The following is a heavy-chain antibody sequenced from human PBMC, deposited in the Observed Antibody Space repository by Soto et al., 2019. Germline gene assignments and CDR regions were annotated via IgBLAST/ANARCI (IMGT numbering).Heavy chain of an antibody. J-gene: IGHJ3*02. CDR3: ARARRWSSGWYGGQDAFDI. Sequence: EVQLVESGGGLVQPGGSLRLCCAASGFTVSSNYMSCVRQAPGKGLEWVSVIYSGGSTYYADSVKGRFTISRDNSKNTLYLQMNSLRAEDTAVYYCARARRWSSGWYGGQDAFDIWGQGTMVTVSS. CDR2: IYSGGST. CDR1: GFTVSSNY. V-gene: IGHV3-66*01. D-gene: IGHD6-19*01.